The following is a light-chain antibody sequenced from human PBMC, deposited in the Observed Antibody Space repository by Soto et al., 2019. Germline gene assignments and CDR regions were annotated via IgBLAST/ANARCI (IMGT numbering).Light chain of an antibody. J-gene: IGKJ2*01. V-gene: IGKV1-5*03. Sequence: DIQLTQTPSTLSASVGDRVTLTCRGSQNTIRWLAWYQQKPGKAPKLLIYQASNLQRGVPSRFSGSGSGIEFSLTISSLQPDDSATYYCQQYYTYPYTFGQGTKLEIK. CDR2: QAS. CDR3: QQYYTYPYT. CDR1: QNTIRW.